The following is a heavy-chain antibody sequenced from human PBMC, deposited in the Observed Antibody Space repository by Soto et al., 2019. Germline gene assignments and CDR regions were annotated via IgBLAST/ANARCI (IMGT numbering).Heavy chain of an antibody. J-gene: IGHJ5*02. D-gene: IGHD3-10*01. CDR3: ARDLLFDL. CDR2: INAGGGYT. V-gene: IGHV1-46*01. Sequence: ASVKVSCKASGYIFTNYYMHWVRQAPGQGLEWMGTINAGGGYTTYAQRFQGRVTITRDTSASTAYMELSSLRSEDTAVYYCARDLLFDLWGQGTLVTVSS. CDR1: GYIFTNYY.